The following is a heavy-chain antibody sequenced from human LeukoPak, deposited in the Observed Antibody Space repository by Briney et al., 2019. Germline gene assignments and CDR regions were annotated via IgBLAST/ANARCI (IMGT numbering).Heavy chain of an antibody. V-gene: IGHV5-51*01. Sequence: KCGESLKISCKGSGYSFTSYWIGWVRQMPGKGLEWMGIIYPGDSDTRYSPSFQGQVTISADKSISSAYLQWSSLKASDTAMYYCARLPYSHYDSSGDAFDIWGQGTMVTVSS. CDR1: GYSFTSYW. CDR2: IYPGDSDT. D-gene: IGHD3-22*01. CDR3: ARLPYSHYDSSGDAFDI. J-gene: IGHJ3*02.